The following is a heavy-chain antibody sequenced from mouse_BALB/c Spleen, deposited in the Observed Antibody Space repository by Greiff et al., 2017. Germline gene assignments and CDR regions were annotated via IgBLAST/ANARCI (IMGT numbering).Heavy chain of an antibody. CDR3: ARWGNYDYYAMDY. Sequence: VQRVESGAELVRPGSSVKISCKASGYAFSSYWMDWVKQRPGQGLEWIGQIYPGDGDTNYNGKFKGKATLTADKSSSTAYMQLSSLTSEDSAVYFCARWGNYDYYAMDYWGQGTSVTVSS. V-gene: IGHV1-80*01. CDR2: IYPGDGDT. CDR1: GYAFSSYW. J-gene: IGHJ4*01. D-gene: IGHD2-1*01.